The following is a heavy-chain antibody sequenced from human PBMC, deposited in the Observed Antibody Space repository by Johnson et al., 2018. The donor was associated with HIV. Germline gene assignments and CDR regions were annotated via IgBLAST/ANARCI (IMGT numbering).Heavy chain of an antibody. Sequence: VQLVESGGGVVQPGRSLRLSCAASRFTFSNYWMSWVRQAPGKGLEWVANIKHDGGEKYYVDSVKGRFTISRDNAKNSLYLQMNSLRAEDMAVYYCAREGPTYYDFWSGYYKGAFDIWGQGTMVTVSS. CDR3: AREGPTYYDFWSGYYKGAFDI. D-gene: IGHD3-3*01. CDR1: RFTFSNYW. CDR2: IKHDGGEK. V-gene: IGHV3-7*01. J-gene: IGHJ3*02.